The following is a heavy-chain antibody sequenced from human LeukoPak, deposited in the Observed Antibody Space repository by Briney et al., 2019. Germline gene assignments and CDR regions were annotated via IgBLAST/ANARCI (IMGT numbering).Heavy chain of an antibody. V-gene: IGHV1-18*04. CDR3: AIAVAGTSHDAFDI. CDR2: ISAYNGNT. CDR1: GYPFTSYG. D-gene: IGHD6-19*01. J-gene: IGHJ3*02. Sequence: ASVKVSCKASGYPFTSYGISWVRQAPGQGLEWMGWISAYNGNTNYAQKLQGRVTMTTDTSTSTAYMELRSLRSDDTAVYYCAIAVAGTSHDAFDIWGQGTMVTVSS.